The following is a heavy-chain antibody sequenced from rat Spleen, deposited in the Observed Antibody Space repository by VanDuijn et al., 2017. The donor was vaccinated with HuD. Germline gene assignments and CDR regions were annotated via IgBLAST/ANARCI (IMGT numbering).Heavy chain of an antibody. CDR2: ISPSGGTS. J-gene: IGHJ4*01. D-gene: IGHD4-3*01. CDR3: ARLSGLDYVMDA. CDR1: GFTFSYSD. V-gene: IGHV5S23*01. Sequence: EVQLVESDGGLVQPGRSLKLSCAASGFTFSYSDMAWVRQAPTKGLEWVASISPSGGTSYYRDSVRGRFTVSRDNAKSTLYLQMNSLRSEDTATYYCARLSGLDYVMDAWGQGASVTVSS.